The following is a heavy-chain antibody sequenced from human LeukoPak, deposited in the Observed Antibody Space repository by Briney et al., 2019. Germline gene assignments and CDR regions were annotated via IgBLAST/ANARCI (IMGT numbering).Heavy chain of an antibody. V-gene: IGHV1-2*02. J-gene: IGHJ4*02. CDR1: GYTFTGYY. CDR3: ASSHKGAAVEDY. Sequence: ASVKVSCKASGYTFTGYYMHWVRQAPGQGLEWMGWINPNSGGTNYAQKFRGRVTMTRDTSISTAYMELSRLRSDDTAVYYYASSHKGAAVEDYWGQGTLVTVSS. CDR2: INPNSGGT. D-gene: IGHD6-13*01.